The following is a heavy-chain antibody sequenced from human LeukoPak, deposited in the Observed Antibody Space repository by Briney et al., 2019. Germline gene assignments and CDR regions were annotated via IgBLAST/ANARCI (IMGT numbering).Heavy chain of an antibody. CDR2: ISYDGNNK. CDR3: AKEYSSSFDY. CDR1: GFTFTNYA. J-gene: IGHJ4*02. Sequence: PGGSLRLSCAASGFTFTNYAMHWVRQAPGKGLEWVTLISYDGNNKYSADSVKGRFTISRDNSKNTLYLQMNSLRAEDTAVYYCAKEYSSSFDYWGQGTLVTVSS. D-gene: IGHD6-13*01. V-gene: IGHV3-30-3*01.